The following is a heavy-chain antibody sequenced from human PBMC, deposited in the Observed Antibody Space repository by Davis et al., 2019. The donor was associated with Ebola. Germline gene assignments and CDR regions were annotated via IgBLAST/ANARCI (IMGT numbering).Heavy chain of an antibody. CDR1: GFTFSSYS. Sequence: GESLKISCAASGFTFSSYSMNWVRQAPGKGLEWVSSISSSSSYIYYADSVKGRFTISRDNAKNSLYLQMNSLRAEDTAVYYCARDRGIRIAVAGYYYGMDVWGKGTTVTVSS. CDR2: ISSSSSYI. D-gene: IGHD6-19*01. J-gene: IGHJ6*04. V-gene: IGHV3-21*01. CDR3: ARDRGIRIAVAGYYYGMDV.